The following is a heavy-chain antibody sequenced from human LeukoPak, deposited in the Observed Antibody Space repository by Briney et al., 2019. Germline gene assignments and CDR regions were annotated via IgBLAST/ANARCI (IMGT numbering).Heavy chain of an antibody. V-gene: IGHV3-23*01. Sequence: GGPLNLSGEASGFPFTSYGLTGFGQAPGKGLGWVSAISGSGGSTYYADSVKGRFTISRDNSKNTLYLQMNSLRAEDTAVYYCAKHLGTAPSYYFDYWDQGTPVTVSS. CDR1: GFPFTSYG. CDR3: AKHLGTAPSYYFDY. D-gene: IGHD2-21*02. CDR2: ISGSGGST. J-gene: IGHJ4*02.